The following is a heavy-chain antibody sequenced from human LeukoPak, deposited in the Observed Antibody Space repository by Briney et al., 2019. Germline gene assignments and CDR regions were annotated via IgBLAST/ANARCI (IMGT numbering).Heavy chain of an antibody. J-gene: IGHJ4*02. V-gene: IGHV3-48*03. CDR2: ISSSGSTM. CDR3: ARSKTHAY. CDR1: GITFTTYD. Sequence: GGSLRLSCAASGITFTTYDMNWVRQAPGKGLEWVSFISSSGSTMYYADSVKGRFTISRDNAKNSLYLQMNSLRAEDTAVYYCARSKTHAYWGQGTLVTVSS.